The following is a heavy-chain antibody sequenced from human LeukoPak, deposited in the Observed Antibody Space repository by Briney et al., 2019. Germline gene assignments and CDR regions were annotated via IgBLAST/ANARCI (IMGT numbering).Heavy chain of an antibody. CDR1: GFTFSSYA. J-gene: IGHJ6*02. CDR2: ISGSGGST. D-gene: IGHD4-17*01. Sequence: PGGSLRLSCAASGFTFSSYAMSWVRQAPGKGLEWVSAISGSGGSTYYADSVKGRFTISRDNSKNTLYLQMNSLRAEDTAVYYCAREVVHLVTTSSYYYYGMDVWGQGTTVTVSS. CDR3: AREVVHLVTTSSYYYYGMDV. V-gene: IGHV3-23*01.